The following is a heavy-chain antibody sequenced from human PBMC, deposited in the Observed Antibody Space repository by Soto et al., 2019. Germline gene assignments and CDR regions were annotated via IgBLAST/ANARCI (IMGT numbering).Heavy chain of an antibody. D-gene: IGHD3-3*01. CDR2: ISWNSDSI. Sequence: EGQLVESGGGFVQPGRSLRLSCAGSGFIFDDFALHWVRQVPGKGLEWVSGISWNSDSIGYADAVKGRFTISRDNAKNSLYLQMNSLRVEDTALYYCTKVGGLYDFWSGPLHFDLWGQGTLVTVSS. J-gene: IGHJ4*02. V-gene: IGHV3-9*01. CDR1: GFIFDDFA. CDR3: TKVGGLYDFWSGPLHFDL.